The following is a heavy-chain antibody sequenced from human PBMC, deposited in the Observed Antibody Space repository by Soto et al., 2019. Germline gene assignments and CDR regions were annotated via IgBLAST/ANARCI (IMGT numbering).Heavy chain of an antibody. Sequence: EVQLVESGGGLVKPGGFLRLSCTVLGFTLTNENMNWVRQAPGKGLEWVSSISSRSTFINYADSVKGRFTISRDNDKGLVYLQRNSLRAEDTAVYYCARDPPLSMIFVVGVDDFWGQGTLVTVSS. D-gene: IGHD3-22*01. CDR1: GFTLTNEN. V-gene: IGHV3-21*06. J-gene: IGHJ4*02. CDR2: ISSRSTFI. CDR3: ARDPPLSMIFVVGVDDF.